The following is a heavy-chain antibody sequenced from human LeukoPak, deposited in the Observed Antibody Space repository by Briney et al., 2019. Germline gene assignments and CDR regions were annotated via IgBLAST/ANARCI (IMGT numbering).Heavy chain of an antibody. J-gene: IGHJ6*02. Sequence: GGSLRLSCAASGFTFSSYWMSWVRQAPGKGLEWVANIKQDGSEKYYVDSVKGRFTISRDNAKNSLYLQMNSLRAEDTAVYCCARYMMGMRYYYYGMDVWGQGTTVTVSS. D-gene: IGHD7-27*01. CDR2: IKQDGSEK. CDR3: ARYMMGMRYYYYGMDV. CDR1: GFTFSSYW. V-gene: IGHV3-7*01.